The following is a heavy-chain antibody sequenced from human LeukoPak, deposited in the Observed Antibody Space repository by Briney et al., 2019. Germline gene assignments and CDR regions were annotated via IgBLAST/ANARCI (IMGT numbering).Heavy chain of an antibody. J-gene: IGHJ4*02. CDR2: ISSSSSYT. Sequence: GGSLRLSCAASGFTFSSYWMSWIRQAPGKGLEWVSYISSSSSYTNYADSVKGRFTISRDNAKNSLYLQMNSLRAEDTAVYYCARGGGNIHYYFDYWGQGTLVTVSS. D-gene: IGHD4-23*01. CDR1: GFTFSSYW. CDR3: ARGGGNIHYYFDY. V-gene: IGHV3-11*06.